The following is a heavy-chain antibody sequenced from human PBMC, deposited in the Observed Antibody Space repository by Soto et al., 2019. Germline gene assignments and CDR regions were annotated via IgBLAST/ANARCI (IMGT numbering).Heavy chain of an antibody. V-gene: IGHV4-59*01. CDR2: IYYSGST. D-gene: IGHD3-9*01. Sequence: SETLSLTCTVSGGSISSYYWSWIRQPPGKGLEWIGYIYYSGSTNYNPSLKSRVTISVDTSKNQFSLKLSSVTAADTAVYYCARELGSSYDTWGQGTLVTVSS. CDR3: ARELGSSYDT. CDR1: GGSISSYY. J-gene: IGHJ4*02.